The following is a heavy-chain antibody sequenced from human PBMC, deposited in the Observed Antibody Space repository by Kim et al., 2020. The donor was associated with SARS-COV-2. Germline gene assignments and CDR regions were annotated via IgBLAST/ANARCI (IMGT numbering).Heavy chain of an antibody. V-gene: IGHV4-59*08. CDR2: IYYNGNT. J-gene: IGHJ4*02. Sequence: SETLSLTCTVSGGSISSYYWSWIRQPPGKGLEWIGYIYYNGNTNYNPSLKSRITISVDTSNNQFSLKLSSVTAADTAIYYCARLLGRGFAYWGQGTLVT. CDR1: GGSISSYY. D-gene: IGHD3-10*01. CDR3: ARLLGRGFAY.